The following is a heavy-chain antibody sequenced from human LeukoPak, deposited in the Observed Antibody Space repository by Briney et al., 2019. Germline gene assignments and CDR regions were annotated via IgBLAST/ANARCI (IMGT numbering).Heavy chain of an antibody. CDR3: ATTFSGYVSSWPEYFQH. J-gene: IGHJ1*01. CDR1: GVSISSYY. Sequence: SETLSLTCTVSGVSISSYYWSWIRQPPGKGLEWIGYYYYSGNTNYNPSLKSRVIISEDTSKNQFSLRLFSVTASDTAVYYCATTFSGYVSSWPEYFQHWGQGILDTVSS. CDR2: YYYSGNT. V-gene: IGHV4-59*08. D-gene: IGHD6-13*01.